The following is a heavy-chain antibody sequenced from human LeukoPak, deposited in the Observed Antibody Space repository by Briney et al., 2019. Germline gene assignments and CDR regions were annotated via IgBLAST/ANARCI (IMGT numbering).Heavy chain of an antibody. V-gene: IGHV3-23*01. CDR2: ISGSGGST. CDR1: GFTFSSYA. CDR3: AKLNIVVVPAASLDY. Sequence: PGVSLRLSCAASGFTFSSYAMSWVRQAPGKGLEWVSAISGSGGSTYYADSVKGRFTIYKDNSKNTLYLQMNSLRAEDTAVYYCAKLNIVVVPAASLDYWGQGTLVSVSS. D-gene: IGHD2-2*01. J-gene: IGHJ4*02.